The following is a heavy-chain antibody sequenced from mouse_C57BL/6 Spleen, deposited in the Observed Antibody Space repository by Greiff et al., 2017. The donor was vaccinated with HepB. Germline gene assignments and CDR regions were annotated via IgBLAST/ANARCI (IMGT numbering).Heavy chain of an antibody. CDR2: ISSGGDYI. CDR1: GFTFSSYA. CDR3: TRDAYYGSSYGSMDY. Sequence: EVMLVESGEGLVKPGGSLKLSCAASGFTFSSYAMSWVRQTPEKRLEWVAYISSGGDYIYYADTVKGRFTIFRDNARNTLYLQMSSLKSEDTAMYYCTRDAYYGSSYGSMDYWGQGTSVTVSS. J-gene: IGHJ4*01. V-gene: IGHV5-9-1*02. D-gene: IGHD1-1*01.